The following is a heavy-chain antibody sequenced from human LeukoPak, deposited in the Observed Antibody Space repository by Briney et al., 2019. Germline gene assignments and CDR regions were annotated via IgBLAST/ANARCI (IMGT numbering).Heavy chain of an antibody. CDR1: GGSIISSSYY. CDR2: IYYSGSS. J-gene: IGHJ4*02. Sequence: SETLSLTCTVSGGSIISSSYYWGWIRQPPGKGLEWIGYIYYSGSSYYNPSLKSRVTISVDTSKNQFSLKLSSVTAADTAVYFCASRYDYSNYIDYWGQGTLVTVSS. V-gene: IGHV4-39*01. D-gene: IGHD4-11*01. CDR3: ASRYDYSNYIDY.